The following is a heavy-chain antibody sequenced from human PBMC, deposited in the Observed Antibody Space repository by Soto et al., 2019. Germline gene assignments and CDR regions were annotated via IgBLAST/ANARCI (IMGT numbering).Heavy chain of an antibody. V-gene: IGHV1-18*01. CDR3: ARIGYYDTSGYYHADSPFDY. D-gene: IGHD3-22*01. CDR1: GYTFFSYG. Sequence: QLVQSGAEVKKPGASVKVSCKPSGYTFFSYGISWVRQAPGRGPEWMGWISVYNGVTTYAQKFQGRVTMTTDTSTSTAYMELTSLRSDDTAVYYCARIGYYDTSGYYHADSPFDYWGQGTLVTVSS. CDR2: ISVYNGVT. J-gene: IGHJ4*02.